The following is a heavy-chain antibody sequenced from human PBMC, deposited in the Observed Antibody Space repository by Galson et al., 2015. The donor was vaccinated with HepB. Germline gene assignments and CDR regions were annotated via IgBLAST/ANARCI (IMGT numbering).Heavy chain of an antibody. J-gene: IGHJ5*02. CDR3: ARSWGPNIVGVGWFDP. CDR1: GGSFSGYY. D-gene: IGHD1-26*01. V-gene: IGHV4-34*01. Sequence: SETLSLTCAVYGGSFSGYYWSWIRQPPGKGLEWIGEINHSGSTNYNPSLKSRVTISVDTSKNQFSLKLSSVTAADTAVYYCARSWGPNIVGVGWFDPWGQGTLVTVSS. CDR2: INHSGST.